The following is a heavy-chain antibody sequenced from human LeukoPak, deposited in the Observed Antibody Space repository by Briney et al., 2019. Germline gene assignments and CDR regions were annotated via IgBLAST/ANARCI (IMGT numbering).Heavy chain of an antibody. Sequence: PSETLSLTCTVSGGSISSYYWSLIRQPPGKGLEWVGYIYYSGSTNYNPSLKSRVTISVDTSKNQFSLKLSSVTAADTAVYYCARFGIVVVPAATSYYYYYYMDVWGKGTTVTVSS. J-gene: IGHJ6*03. CDR2: IYYSGST. CDR3: ARFGIVVVPAATSYYYYYYMDV. CDR1: GGSISSYY. D-gene: IGHD2-2*01. V-gene: IGHV4-59*12.